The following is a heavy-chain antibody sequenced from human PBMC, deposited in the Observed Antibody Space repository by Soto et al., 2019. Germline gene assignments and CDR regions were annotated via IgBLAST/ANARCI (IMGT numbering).Heavy chain of an antibody. CDR3: ARDGPWAYGMDV. J-gene: IGHJ6*02. CDR1: GFTVSSNY. Sequence: EVQLVETGGGLIQPGGSLRLSCAASGFTVSSNYMSWVRQAPGKGLEWVSVIYSGGSTYYADSVKGRFTISRDNSKNTLYLQMNGLRAEDTAVYYCARDGPWAYGMDVWGQGTTVTVSS. D-gene: IGHD7-27*01. V-gene: IGHV3-53*02. CDR2: IYSGGST.